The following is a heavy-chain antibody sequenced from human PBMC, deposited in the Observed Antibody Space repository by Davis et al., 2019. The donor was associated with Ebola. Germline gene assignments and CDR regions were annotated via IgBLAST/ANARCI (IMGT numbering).Heavy chain of an antibody. D-gene: IGHD4-17*01. CDR3: ARTTVYGDNGVYWYFDI. CDR1: GGTFSSYS. Sequence: SVTVSCKAPGGTFSSYSIIWVRQAPGQGLEWMGGIIPILGVVRYAQKFQGRVTITADESRTTAYMDVNGLRSDDTALYYCARTTVYGDNGVYWYFDIWGRGTLVTVSS. CDR2: IIPILGVV. J-gene: IGHJ2*01. V-gene: IGHV1-69*10.